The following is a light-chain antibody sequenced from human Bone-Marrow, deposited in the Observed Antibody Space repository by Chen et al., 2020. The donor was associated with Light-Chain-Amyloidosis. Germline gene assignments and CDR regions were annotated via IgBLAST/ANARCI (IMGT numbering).Light chain of an antibody. V-gene: IGKV1-33*01. CDR1: QDISSS. CDR2: DTS. Sequence: DIQMTQSPSSLSASVGDRVTITCQARQDISSSLNWYQQKQGEAPKLLIYDTSILETGVPSRFRGSGSGTHFTFTISSLQSEDFATYYCQQCDNIPYTFGQGTKLEIK. J-gene: IGKJ2*01. CDR3: QQCDNIPYT.